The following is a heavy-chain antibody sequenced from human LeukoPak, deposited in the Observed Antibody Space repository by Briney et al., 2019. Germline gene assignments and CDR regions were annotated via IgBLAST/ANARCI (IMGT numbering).Heavy chain of an antibody. D-gene: IGHD3-22*01. V-gene: IGHV4-59*12. CDR3: ARDAGRYYDSSGYRDAFDI. CDR2: IYYSGST. J-gene: IGHJ3*02. CDR1: GGSISSYY. Sequence: SETLSLTCTVSGGSISSYYWSWIRQPPGKGLEWIGYIYYSGSTNYNPSLKSRVTISVDTSKNQFSLKLSSVTAADTAVYYCARDAGRYYDSSGYRDAFDIWGQGTMVTVSS.